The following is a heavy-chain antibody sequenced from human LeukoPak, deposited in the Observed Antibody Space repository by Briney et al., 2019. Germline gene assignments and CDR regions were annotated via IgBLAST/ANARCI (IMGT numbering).Heavy chain of an antibody. J-gene: IGHJ4*02. CDR3: ARHLTLLWFGELSGPFDY. CDR1: GYSFTSYW. Sequence: KVSCKDSGYSFTSYWIGWVRQMPGKGLEWMGIIYPGDSDTRYSPSFQGQVTISADKSISTAYLQWSSLKASDTAMYYCARHLTLLWFGELSGPFDYWGQGTLVTVSS. D-gene: IGHD3-10*01. V-gene: IGHV5-51*01. CDR2: IYPGDSDT.